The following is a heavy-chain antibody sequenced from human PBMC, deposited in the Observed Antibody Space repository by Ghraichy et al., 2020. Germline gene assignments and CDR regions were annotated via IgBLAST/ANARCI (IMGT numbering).Heavy chain of an antibody. D-gene: IGHD3-10*01. CDR1: GGSISSYY. CDR3: ARGVGMDYYGSGRVWFDP. CDR2: IYYSGST. Sequence: SETLSLTCTVSGGSISSYYWSWIRQPPGKGLEWIGYIYYSGSTNYNPSLKSRVTISVDTSKNQFSLKLSSVTAADTAVYYCARGVGMDYYGSGRVWFDPWGQGTLVTVSS. V-gene: IGHV4-59*01. J-gene: IGHJ5*02.